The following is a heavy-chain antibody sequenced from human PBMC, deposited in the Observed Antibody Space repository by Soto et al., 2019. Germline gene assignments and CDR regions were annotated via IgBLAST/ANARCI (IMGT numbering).Heavy chain of an antibody. CDR2: IKEDGGQE. J-gene: IGHJ4*02. CDR3: ARDWGANSSTWGDH. D-gene: IGHD6-13*01. Sequence: VQLVESGGGLVQPGGSLRLACAASGFTFSSYWMSWVRQAPGKGLEWVANIKEDGGQEYYVDSVKGRFTISRDNAKSSLYLQMNSLRAEDTAVYYCARDWGANSSTWGDHWGQGTLVTVSS. CDR1: GFTFSSYW. V-gene: IGHV3-7*05.